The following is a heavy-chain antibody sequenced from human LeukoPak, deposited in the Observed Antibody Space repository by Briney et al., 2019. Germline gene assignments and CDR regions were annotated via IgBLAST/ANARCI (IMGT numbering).Heavy chain of an antibody. V-gene: IGHV1-69*05. CDR3: ARDLDYYDSSGYYYFEYFQH. CDR2: IISIFGTA. CDR1: GGTFSSYA. Sequence: SVKVSCQASGGTFSSYAISWVGQATGQGLEWMGGIISIFGTANYAQKFQGRVTMTTDTSTSTAYMELRSLRSDDTAVYYCARDLDYYDSSGYYYFEYFQHWGQGTLVTVSS. D-gene: IGHD3-22*01. J-gene: IGHJ1*01.